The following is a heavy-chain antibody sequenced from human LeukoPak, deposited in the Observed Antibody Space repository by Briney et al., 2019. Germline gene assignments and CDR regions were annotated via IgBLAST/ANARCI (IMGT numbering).Heavy chain of an antibody. CDR3: AREARYCSSSSCDYFDY. J-gene: IGHJ4*02. Sequence: KTGGSLRLSCAASGFTFSSYDMNWVRQAPGKGLEWVSSITSSSSYIYYADSLKGRFTISRDNAKNSLYLQMNSLRAEDTAVYYCAREARYCSSSSCDYFDYWGQGTLVTVSS. CDR2: ITSSSSYI. V-gene: IGHV3-21*01. CDR1: GFTFSSYD. D-gene: IGHD2-2*01.